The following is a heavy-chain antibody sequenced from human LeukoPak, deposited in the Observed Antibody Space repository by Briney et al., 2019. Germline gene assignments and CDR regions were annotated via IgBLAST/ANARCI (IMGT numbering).Heavy chain of an antibody. D-gene: IGHD3-10*01. J-gene: IGHJ4*02. V-gene: IGHV4-34*01. CDR3: ARGREVWFRELFYFDY. Sequence: SETLSLICGVYGGSFSGYFCTWIRQPPGEGLEWIGEINHSGNTNYNPSLKRRVTISLDTSKNQFSLNLSSVTAADTAVYYCARGREVWFRELFYFDYWGQGSLVTVSS. CDR1: GGSFSGYF. CDR2: INHSGNT.